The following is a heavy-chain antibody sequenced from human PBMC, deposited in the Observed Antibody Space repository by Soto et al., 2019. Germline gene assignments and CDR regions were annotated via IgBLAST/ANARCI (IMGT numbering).Heavy chain of an antibody. D-gene: IGHD3-22*01. CDR2: ISYDGSNK. CDR1: GFTFSGYA. CDR3: ASGPDYYYDSSGPDY. V-gene: IGHV3-30-3*01. J-gene: IGHJ4*02. Sequence: PGGSLRLSCAASGFTFSGYAMHWVRQSPGKGLEWVAVISYDGSNKYYADSVKGRFTISRDNSKNTLYLQMNSLRAEDTAVYYCASGPDYYYDSSGPDYWGQGTLVTVSS.